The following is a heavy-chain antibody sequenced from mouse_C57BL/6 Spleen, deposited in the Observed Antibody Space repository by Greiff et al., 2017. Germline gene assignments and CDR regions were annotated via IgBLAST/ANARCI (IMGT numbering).Heavy chain of an antibody. V-gene: IGHV1-52*01. Sequence: VQLQQPGAELVRPGSSVKLSCKASGYTFTSYWMHWVKQRPIQGLEWIGNIDPSDSETHYNQKFKDKATLTVDKSSSTAYMQLSSLTSEDSAVYYCAREWSPYAMDYWGQGTSVTVSS. CDR2: IDPSDSET. D-gene: IGHD1-1*02. J-gene: IGHJ4*01. CDR1: GYTFTSYW. CDR3: AREWSPYAMDY.